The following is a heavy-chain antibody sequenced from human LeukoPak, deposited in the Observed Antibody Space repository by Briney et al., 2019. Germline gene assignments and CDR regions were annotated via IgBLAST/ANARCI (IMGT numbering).Heavy chain of an antibody. Sequence: SESLSLTWTVSTGSISSYYWGWVRQPQGKGLEWVGYIDYSGYTNYNPSLKSRVTISVDTPKNQFSLKLTSVTAAETAVYFCARGGYYGSGNDFRFDPWGQGTLVTVSS. CDR3: ARGGYYGSGNDFRFDP. J-gene: IGHJ5*02. V-gene: IGHV4-59*13. CDR1: TGSISSYY. CDR2: IDYSGYT. D-gene: IGHD3-10*01.